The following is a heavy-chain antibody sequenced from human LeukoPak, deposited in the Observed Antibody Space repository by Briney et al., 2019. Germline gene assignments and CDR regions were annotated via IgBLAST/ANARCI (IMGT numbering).Heavy chain of an antibody. CDR1: GYTFTSYY. CDR3: ARVPYYYGTSIFDY. D-gene: IGHD3-10*01. J-gene: IGHJ4*02. CDR2: INPNSGGT. V-gene: IGHV1-2*06. Sequence: ASVKVSCKASGYTFTSYYMSWVRQAPGRGLEWMGRINPNSGGTNYAQKFQGRVTITRDASISTAYMELSRLRSEATAVYYCARVPYYYGTSIFDYWGQGTLVTVSS.